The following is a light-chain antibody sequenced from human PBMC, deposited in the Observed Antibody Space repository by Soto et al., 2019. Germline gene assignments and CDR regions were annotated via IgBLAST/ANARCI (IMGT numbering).Light chain of an antibody. CDR1: GSNIGINY. CDR3: AAWDDSLNGL. CDR2: RDN. Sequence: QTVVTQPPSASGTPGQRVTISCSGSGSNIGINYVYWYQQLPGTAPRLLIFRDNQRPSGVPDRFSGSKSGTSASLAISGLRSEDEADYYCAAWDDSLNGLFGGGTKLTVL. J-gene: IGLJ2*01. V-gene: IGLV1-47*01.